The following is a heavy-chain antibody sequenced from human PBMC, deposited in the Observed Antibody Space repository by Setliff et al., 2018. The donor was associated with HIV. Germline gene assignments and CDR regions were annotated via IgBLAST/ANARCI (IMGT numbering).Heavy chain of an antibody. CDR2: IYYSGNT. Sequence: PSETLSLTCSVSGASIRGHYWSWIRQSPGKGLEWIGNIYYSGNTNYNPSFKSRVTISVDASKNQFSLRVNSVTAADTAVYYCARSLVPSGYYYGRHAFDIWGQGAKVTVSS. D-gene: IGHD3-22*01. V-gene: IGHV4-59*08. J-gene: IGHJ3*02. CDR3: ARSLVPSGYYYGRHAFDI. CDR1: GASIRGHY.